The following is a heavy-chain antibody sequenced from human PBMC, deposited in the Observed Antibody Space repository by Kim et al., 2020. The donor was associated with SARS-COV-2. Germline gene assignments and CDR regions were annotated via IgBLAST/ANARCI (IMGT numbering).Heavy chain of an antibody. CDR3: AREGPLRLGELSPIDY. Sequence: GGSLRLSCAASGFTFSSYGMHWVRQAPGKGLEWVAVIWYDGSNKYYPDSVKGRFTISRDNSKNTLYLQMNSLRAEDTAVYYCAREGPLRLGELSPIDYWGQGTLVTVSS. J-gene: IGHJ4*02. CDR1: GFTFSSYG. V-gene: IGHV3-33*01. D-gene: IGHD3-16*02. CDR2: IWYDGSNK.